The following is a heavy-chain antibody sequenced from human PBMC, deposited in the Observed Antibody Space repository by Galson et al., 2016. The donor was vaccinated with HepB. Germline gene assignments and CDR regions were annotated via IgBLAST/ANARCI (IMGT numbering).Heavy chain of an antibody. CDR1: GDSVSSEDAA. Sequence: CAISGDSVSSEDAAWNWIRQSPSRGLEWLGRTYYRSKWYNEYAVSVQSRITINPDTSKNQFSLQLNSVTLEDKAVYYCARGVAPWALGSLGFHMDVWGQGTTVTVSS. D-gene: IGHD1-26*01. V-gene: IGHV6-1*01. CDR3: ARGVAPWALGSLGFHMDV. J-gene: IGHJ6*02. CDR2: TYYRSKWYN.